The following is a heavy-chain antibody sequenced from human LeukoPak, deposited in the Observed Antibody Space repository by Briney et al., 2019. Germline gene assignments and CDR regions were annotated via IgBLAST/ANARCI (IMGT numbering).Heavy chain of an antibody. CDR3: ARGAGYSGYDCTFDY. V-gene: IGHV3-11*04. Sequence: GGSLRLSCTASGFTFSDYYMSWIRQAPGKGLEWVSYISSSGSTIYYADSVKGRFTISRDNAKNSLYLQMNSLRAEDTAAYYCARGAGYSGYDCTFDYWGQGTLVTVSS. J-gene: IGHJ4*02. D-gene: IGHD5-12*01. CDR2: ISSSGSTI. CDR1: GFTFSDYY.